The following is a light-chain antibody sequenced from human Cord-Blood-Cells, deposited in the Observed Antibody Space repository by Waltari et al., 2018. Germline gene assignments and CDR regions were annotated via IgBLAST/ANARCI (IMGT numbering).Light chain of an antibody. Sequence: EIVLTQSPGTLSLSPGERASQSVSSSYLAWYQQKPGQAPRLLIYGASSRATGIPDRFSGSGSGTDFTLTISRLEPEDFAVYYCQQYGSSSWTFRQGTNVQIK. CDR1: QSVSSSY. V-gene: IGKV3-20*01. J-gene: IGKJ1*01. CDR3: QQYGSSSWT. CDR2: GAS.